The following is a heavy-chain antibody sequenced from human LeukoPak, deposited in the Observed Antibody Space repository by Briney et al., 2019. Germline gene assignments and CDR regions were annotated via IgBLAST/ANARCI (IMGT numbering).Heavy chain of an antibody. D-gene: IGHD2-15*01. CDR1: GFTVSSYS. J-gene: IGHJ5*02. CDR2: ISSSSSYI. CDR3: ARDRIVVVVAAIREGFDP. V-gene: IGHV3-21*01. Sequence: GGSLRLSCAASGFTVSSYSMNWVRQAPGKGLEWVSSISSSSSYIYYADSVKGRFTISRDNAKNSLYLQMNSLRAEDTAVYYCARDRIVVVVAAIREGFDPWGQGTLVTVSS.